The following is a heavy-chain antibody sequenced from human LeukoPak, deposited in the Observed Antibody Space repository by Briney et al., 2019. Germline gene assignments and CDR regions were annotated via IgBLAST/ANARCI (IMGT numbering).Heavy chain of an antibody. CDR3: AKTVVSSLRWLQFYN. V-gene: IGHV3-48*01. CDR1: GFTFSSYS. J-gene: IGHJ4*02. Sequence: GGSLRLSCAASGFTFSSYSMNWVRQAPGKGLEWVSYISSSSSTIYYADSVKGRFTISRDNSKNTLYLQMNSLRAEDTAVYYCAKTVVSSLRWLQFYNWGQGTLVTVSS. CDR2: ISSSSSTI. D-gene: IGHD5-24*01.